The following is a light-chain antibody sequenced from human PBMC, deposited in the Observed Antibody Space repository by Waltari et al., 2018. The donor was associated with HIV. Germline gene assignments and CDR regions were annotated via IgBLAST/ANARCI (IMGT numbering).Light chain of an antibody. CDR2: AAS. J-gene: IGKJ4*01. V-gene: IGKV1-27*01. Sequence: DIQMTQSPPSLSASVGDRVTITCRASQGISNYLAWYQQKPGKVPRLLIYAASTLQSVVPSRFSGSGSGTDFTLTISSLQPEDVATYYCQKYNSALSLTFGGGTKVEIK. CDR3: QKYNSALSLT. CDR1: QGISNY.